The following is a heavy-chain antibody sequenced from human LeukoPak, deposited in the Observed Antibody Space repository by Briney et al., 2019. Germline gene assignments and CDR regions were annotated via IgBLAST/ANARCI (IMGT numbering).Heavy chain of an antibody. Sequence: ASVKVSCKASGGTFSSYAISWVRQAPGQGLEWMGGIIPIFGTANYAQKFQGRVTITTDESTSTAYMELSSLRSEDTAVYYCARDKWGSYGSGWFDPWGQGTLVTVSS. CDR1: GGTFSSYA. J-gene: IGHJ5*02. CDR2: IIPIFGTA. CDR3: ARDKWGSYGSGWFDP. V-gene: IGHV1-69*05. D-gene: IGHD1-26*01.